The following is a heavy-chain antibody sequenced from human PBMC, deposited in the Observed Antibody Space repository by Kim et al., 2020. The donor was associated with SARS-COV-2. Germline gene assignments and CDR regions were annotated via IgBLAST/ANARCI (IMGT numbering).Heavy chain of an antibody. D-gene: IGHD2-2*02. CDR2: IGSSGSTT. J-gene: IGHJ4*02. CDR3: ARGGYCSITTCYTTSKIFDY. Sequence: GGSLRLSCAASGFTFSNYYMSWIRQTPGKGLEWVSYIGSSGSTTYYPYSVKGRFTISRDNAKNSLYLEMNSLTSEDTAVYYCARGGYCSITTCYTTSKIFDYWGQGTLVTVSS. V-gene: IGHV3-11*04. CDR1: GFTFSNYY.